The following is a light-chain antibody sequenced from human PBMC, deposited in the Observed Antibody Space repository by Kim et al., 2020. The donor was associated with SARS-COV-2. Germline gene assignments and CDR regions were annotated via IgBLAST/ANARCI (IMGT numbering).Light chain of an antibody. Sequence: ASVGDRVTITCQASQDITNYLNWYQQKPGKAPKLLIYVASNLETGVPSRFSGSGSWTDFTFTISILQPEDIATYYCKQYDNLPYTVGQGTKMEI. CDR2: VAS. CDR3: KQYDNLPYT. CDR1: QDITNY. J-gene: IGKJ2*01. V-gene: IGKV1-33*01.